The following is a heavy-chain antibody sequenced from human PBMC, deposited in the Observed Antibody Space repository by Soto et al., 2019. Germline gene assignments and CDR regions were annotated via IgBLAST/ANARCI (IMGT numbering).Heavy chain of an antibody. Sequence: GASVKVSCKASGYRFASNCIRWVRQAPGQGLEWMGWISAYNGNTNYAQKLQGRVTMTTDTSTSTAYMELRSLRSDDTAVYYCARDKLRFLEWYYDNCGQGTLVTVSS. D-gene: IGHD3-3*01. V-gene: IGHV1-18*01. CDR3: ARDKLRFLEWYYDN. CDR1: GYRFASNC. CDR2: ISAYNGNT. J-gene: IGHJ4*02.